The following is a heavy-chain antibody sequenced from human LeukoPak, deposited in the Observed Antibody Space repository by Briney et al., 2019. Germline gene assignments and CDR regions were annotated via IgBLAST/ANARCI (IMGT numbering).Heavy chain of an antibody. V-gene: IGHV1-8*01. J-gene: IGHJ4*02. CDR2: MNPNSGNT. CDR3: ARGYYDSSGYYYDDY. CDR1: GYTFTSYD. Sequence: ASVKVSCKASGYTFTSYDINWVRQATGQGLEWMGWMNPNSGNTGYAPKFQGRVTMTRNTSISTAYMELSSLRSEDTAVYYCARGYYDSSGYYYDDYWGQGTLVTVSS. D-gene: IGHD3-22*01.